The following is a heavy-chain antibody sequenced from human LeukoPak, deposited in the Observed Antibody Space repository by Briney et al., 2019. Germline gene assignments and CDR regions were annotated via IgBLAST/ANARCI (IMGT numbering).Heavy chain of an antibody. CDR1: GYTFTGYY. CDR3: ARDLILEGDSDY. Sequence: GSVKLSCKASGYTFTGYYMHWVRQAPGQGLEWMGCSNPNSGGTNYAQKFQGRVNITRDTSISTAYMELSRLRSDDTAVYYCARDLILEGDSDYWGQGTLVTVSS. CDR2: SNPNSGGT. J-gene: IGHJ4*02. V-gene: IGHV1-2*02. D-gene: IGHD1-1*01.